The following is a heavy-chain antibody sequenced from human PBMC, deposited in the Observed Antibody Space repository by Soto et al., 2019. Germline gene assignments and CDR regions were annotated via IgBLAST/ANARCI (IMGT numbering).Heavy chain of an antibody. D-gene: IGHD2-2*01. CDR1: GYTFTSYA. CDR3: AGDQWACSSTSCYQYYFDY. CDR2: INAGNGNT. V-gene: IGHV1-3*01. Sequence: QVQLVQSGAEVKKPGASVKVSCKASGYTFTSYAMHWVRQAPGQRLEWMGWINAGNGNTKYSQQFQGRVTITRDTTASTAYMELSSLRSEDTDVYYCAGDQWACSSTSCYQYYFDYWGKGTLVTVSS. J-gene: IGHJ4*02.